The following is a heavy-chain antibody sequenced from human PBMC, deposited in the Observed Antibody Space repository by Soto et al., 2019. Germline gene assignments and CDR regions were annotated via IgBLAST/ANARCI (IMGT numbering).Heavy chain of an antibody. Sequence: GASVKVSCKASGGTFSSYAISWVRQAPGQGLEWMGGIIPIFGTANYAQKFQGRVTITADESTSTAYMELSSLRSEDTAVYYCARSGGSCYSCYYYYYGMDVWGQGTTVTVSS. V-gene: IGHV1-69*13. D-gene: IGHD2-15*01. J-gene: IGHJ6*02. CDR2: IIPIFGTA. CDR1: GGTFSSYA. CDR3: ARSGGSCYSCYYYYYGMDV.